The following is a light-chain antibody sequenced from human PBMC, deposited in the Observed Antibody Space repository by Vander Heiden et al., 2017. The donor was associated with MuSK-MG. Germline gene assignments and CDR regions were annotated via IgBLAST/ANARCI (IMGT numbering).Light chain of an antibody. CDR1: ETVSSH. J-gene: IGKJ5*01. Sequence: EIVMTKSAATLSASPGAADTLSFRATETVSSHLAWYQQKPGQPPRLLIYGGSPSAMGTPVTISGSGSGRDFTLTIISLLSQDTAVSYSQQDNNWPITFGQGTRLDIK. CDR2: GGS. V-gene: IGKV3-15*01. CDR3: QQDNNWPIT.